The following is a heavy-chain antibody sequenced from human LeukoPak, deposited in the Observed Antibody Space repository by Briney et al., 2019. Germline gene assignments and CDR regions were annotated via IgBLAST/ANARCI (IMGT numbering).Heavy chain of an antibody. CDR1: GGTFSSYA. CDR2: IIPIFGTA. D-gene: IGHD2-2*01. V-gene: IGHV1-69*13. J-gene: IGHJ4*02. CDR3: ATDIVVVPAAKAPEYYFDY. Sequence: ASVKVSCKASGGTFSSYAISWVRQAPGQGLEWMGGIIPIFGTANYAQKFQGRVTITADESTSTAYMELSSLRSEDTAVYYCATDIVVVPAAKAPEYYFDYGGQGTLVTVST.